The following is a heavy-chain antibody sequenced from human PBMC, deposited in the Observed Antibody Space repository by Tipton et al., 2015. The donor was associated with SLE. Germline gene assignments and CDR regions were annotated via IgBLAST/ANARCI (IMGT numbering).Heavy chain of an antibody. CDR1: GASIGSHH. D-gene: IGHD6-19*01. V-gene: IGHV4-59*11. CDR3: ARLAVAGMWYYFDF. Sequence: TLSLTCTVSGASIGSHHWTWIRQPPGKGLEWIGNIFYSGGTNYSPFLNSRITISVGTSKNQSSLNVISMTAADTAVYYCARLAVAGMWYYFDFWGQGAPVTVSS. CDR2: IFYSGGT. J-gene: IGHJ4*02.